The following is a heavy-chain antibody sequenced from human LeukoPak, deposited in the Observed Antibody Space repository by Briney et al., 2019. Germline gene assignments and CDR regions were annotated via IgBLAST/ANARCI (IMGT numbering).Heavy chain of an antibody. Sequence: GGSLRLSCAASGFTFDDYAMHWVPQAPGKGLEWVSLISGDGGSTYYADSVKGRFTVSRDNSKNSLYLQMNSLRTEDTALYYCAKDKARYDFWSGYYNNWFDPWGQGTLVTVSS. J-gene: IGHJ5*02. V-gene: IGHV3-43*02. CDR2: ISGDGGST. CDR3: AKDKARYDFWSGYYNNWFDP. D-gene: IGHD3-3*01. CDR1: GFTFDDYA.